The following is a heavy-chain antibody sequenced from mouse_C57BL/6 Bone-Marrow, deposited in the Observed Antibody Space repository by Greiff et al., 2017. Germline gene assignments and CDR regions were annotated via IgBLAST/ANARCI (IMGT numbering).Heavy chain of an antibody. V-gene: IGHV1-69*01. D-gene: IGHD3-2*02. CDR3: VRLTDR. CDR2: IDPSASYT. CDR1: GYTFTSYW. Sequence: QVQLQQPGAELVMPGASVKLSCKASGYTFTSYWMHWVKQRPGQGLEWIGEIDPSASYTNSNQKFKGKSISLVDHSSRTAYIQLSSLTSEDSAVYYCVRLTDRWGQGTSLTVSS. J-gene: IGHJ2*02.